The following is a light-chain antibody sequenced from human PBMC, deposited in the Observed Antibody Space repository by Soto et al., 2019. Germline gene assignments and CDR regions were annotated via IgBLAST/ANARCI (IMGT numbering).Light chain of an antibody. J-gene: IGKJ4*01. CDR2: DAS. CDR1: QSVSSY. Sequence: EIVLTQSPATLSLSPGERATLSCRASQSVSSYLAWYQQKPGQTPRLLIYDASNRATGIPAMFSGSGSGTDFTLTSSSREPEDFPVYYCQQRSNWLTFGGGTKVEIK. V-gene: IGKV3-11*01. CDR3: QQRSNWLT.